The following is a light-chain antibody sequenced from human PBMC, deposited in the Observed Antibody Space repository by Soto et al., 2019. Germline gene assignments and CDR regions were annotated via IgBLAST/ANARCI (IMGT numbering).Light chain of an antibody. CDR2: EVT. V-gene: IGLV2-8*01. CDR3: SSYVGTNNYV. J-gene: IGLJ1*01. Sequence: QSVLTQPPSASGSPGQSVTISCTGTSSDVGGYDFVSWYQQHPGQAPKLLIYEVTKRPSGVPDRFSGSKSGNTASLTVSGLQADDEADYYCSSYVGTNNYVLGTGTKVTV. CDR1: SSDVGGYDF.